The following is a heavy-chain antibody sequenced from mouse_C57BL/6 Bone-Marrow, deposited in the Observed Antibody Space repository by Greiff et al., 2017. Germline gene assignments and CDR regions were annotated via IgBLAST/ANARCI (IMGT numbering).Heavy chain of an antibody. CDR3: AKNNPPLYYGNMDY. V-gene: IGHV2-5*01. CDR1: GFSLTSYG. J-gene: IGHJ4*01. D-gene: IGHD1-1*01. CDR2: IWRGGST. Sequence: VQLQQSGPGLVQPSQSLSITCTVSGFSLTSYGVHWVRQSPGKGLEWLGVIWRGGSTDYNAAFMSRLSITKDNSKSQVFFKMNSLQADDTAIYYCAKNNPPLYYGNMDYWGQGTSVTVSS.